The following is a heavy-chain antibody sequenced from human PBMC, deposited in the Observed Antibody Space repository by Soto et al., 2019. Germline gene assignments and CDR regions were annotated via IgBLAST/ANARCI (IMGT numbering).Heavy chain of an antibody. CDR3: AKTPVTLTPPPPANFDY. J-gene: IGHJ4*02. D-gene: IGHD2-2*01. Sequence: GGSLRLSCAASGFTFSSYAMSWVRQAPGKGLEWVSAISGSGGSTYYADSVKGRFTISRGNSKNTLYLQMNSLRAEDTAVYYCAKTPVTLTPPPPANFDYWGQGTLVTVSS. CDR2: ISGSGGST. V-gene: IGHV3-23*01. CDR1: GFTFSSYA.